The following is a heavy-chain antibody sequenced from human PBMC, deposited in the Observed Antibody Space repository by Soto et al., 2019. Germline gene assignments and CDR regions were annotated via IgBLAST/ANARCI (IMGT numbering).Heavy chain of an antibody. D-gene: IGHD5-12*01. Sequence: ASVKVSCKDSGYTFTSYGSSWVRQAPGQGLEWMGWISAYNGNTNYAQKLQGRVTMTTDTSTSTAYMELRSLRSDDTAVYYCARDRRSVATLNWFDPWGQGTLVTVSS. CDR2: ISAYNGNT. CDR3: ARDRRSVATLNWFDP. CDR1: GYTFTSYG. J-gene: IGHJ5*02. V-gene: IGHV1-18*01.